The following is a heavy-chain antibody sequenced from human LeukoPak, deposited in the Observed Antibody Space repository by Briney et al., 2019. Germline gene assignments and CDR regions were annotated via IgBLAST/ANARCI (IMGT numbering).Heavy chain of an antibody. J-gene: IGHJ6*02. V-gene: IGHV4-31*03. CDR1: GGSISSGGYY. Sequence: SQTLSLTCTVSGGSISSGGYYWSWIRQHPGKGLEWIGYIYYSGSTNYNPSLKSRVTISVDTSKNQFSLKLNSVTAADTAVYYCATASSHSSGWSHYGMDVWGQGTTVTVSS. CDR2: IYYSGST. D-gene: IGHD6-19*01. CDR3: ATASSHSSGWSHYGMDV.